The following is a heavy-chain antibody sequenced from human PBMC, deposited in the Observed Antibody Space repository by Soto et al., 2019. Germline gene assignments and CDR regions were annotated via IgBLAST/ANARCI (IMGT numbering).Heavy chain of an antibody. Sequence: QVQLVQSGAEVKKPGASVKVSCKASGITSTTYAIPWVRQAPGQGLEWMGWINTGNGNTRYSQRFLGRVSLTTDTSTSTASMDLSSLTSEDTAVYYCARAISGYVTWGHGTLITFSS. V-gene: IGHV1-3*04. CDR1: GITSTTYA. J-gene: IGHJ5*01. D-gene: IGHD5-12*01. CDR2: INTGNGNT. CDR3: ARAISGYVT.